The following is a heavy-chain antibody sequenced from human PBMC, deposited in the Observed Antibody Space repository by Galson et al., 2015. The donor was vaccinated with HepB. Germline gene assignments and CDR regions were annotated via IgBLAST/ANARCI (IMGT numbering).Heavy chain of an antibody. V-gene: IGHV3-11*01. Sequence: SLRLSCAASGFTFSDYYMTWIRQAPGKGLEWVSYISSSGSAIYYADSVKGRFTISRDNAKNSLNLQMDSLRAEDTAVYYCACGSSQRNDFTSGSYYNFVFWGQGTLVTVSS. CDR3: ACGSSQRNDFTSGSYYNFVF. J-gene: IGHJ4*02. CDR1: GFTFSDYY. CDR2: ISSSGSAI. D-gene: IGHD3-10*01.